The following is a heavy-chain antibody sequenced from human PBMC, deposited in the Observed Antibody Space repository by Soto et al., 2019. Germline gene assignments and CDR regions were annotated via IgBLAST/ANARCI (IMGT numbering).Heavy chain of an antibody. CDR2: ISYDGSNK. D-gene: IGHD3-3*01. CDR1: GFTFSSYG. J-gene: IGHJ6*02. CDR3: AKDQTRITIFGVVRLGYYGMDV. V-gene: IGHV3-30*18. Sequence: GGSLRLSCAASGFTFSSYGMHWFRQAPGKGLEWVAVISYDGSNKYYADSVKGRFTISRDNSKNTLYLQMNSLRAEDTAVYYCAKDQTRITIFGVVRLGYYGMDVWGQGTTVTVSS.